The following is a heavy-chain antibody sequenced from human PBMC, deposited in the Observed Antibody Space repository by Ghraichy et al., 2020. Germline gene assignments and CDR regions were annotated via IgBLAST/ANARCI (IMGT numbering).Heavy chain of an antibody. CDR3: ARGRGNSIDQYQFSAMDV. CDR2: IIPFLGIT. Sequence: SVKVSCKVSGDTFNNYCFTWVRQAPGQGLEWMGKIIPFLGITDYAQKFQGRVTITAVKSTTTVYMDVSSLRSEDTAVYYCARGRGNSIDQYQFSAMDVWGQGTTVTVSS. J-gene: IGHJ6*02. CDR1: GDTFNNYC. V-gene: IGHV1-69*04. D-gene: IGHD6-6*01.